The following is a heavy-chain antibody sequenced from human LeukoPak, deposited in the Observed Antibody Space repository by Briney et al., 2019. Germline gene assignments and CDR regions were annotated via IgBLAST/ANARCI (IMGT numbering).Heavy chain of an antibody. Sequence: SETLSLTCTVSGASISSSGYYWGWIRQPPGKGLEWIGNMYYSGSTYHNPSLKSRVTISVDTSKNQFSLKLSSVTPEDTAVYYCARGTAGYYYYYGMDVWGQGTTVTVSS. CDR2: MYYSGST. J-gene: IGHJ6*02. D-gene: IGHD6-13*01. V-gene: IGHV4-39*07. CDR3: ARGTAGYYYYYGMDV. CDR1: GASISSSGYY.